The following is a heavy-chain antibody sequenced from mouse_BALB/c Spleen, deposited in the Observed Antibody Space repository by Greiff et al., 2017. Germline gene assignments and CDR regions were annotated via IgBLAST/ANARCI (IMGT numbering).Heavy chain of an antibody. J-gene: IGHJ1*01. CDR3: ARRFGRYFDV. CDR2: INPNNGGT. CDR1: GYTFTDYN. Sequence: VQLQQSGPELVKPGASVKIPCKASGYTFTDYNMDWVKQSHGKSLEWIGDINPNNGGTIYNQKFKGKATLTVDKSSSTAYMELRSLTSEDTAVYYCARRFGRYFDVWGAGTTVTVSS. D-gene: IGHD1-1*01. V-gene: IGHV1-18*01.